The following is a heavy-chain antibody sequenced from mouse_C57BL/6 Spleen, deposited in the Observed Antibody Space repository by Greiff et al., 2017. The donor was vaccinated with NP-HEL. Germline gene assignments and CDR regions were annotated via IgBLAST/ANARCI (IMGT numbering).Heavy chain of an antibody. CDR2: IYPGSGNT. D-gene: IGHD1-1*01. Sequence: QVQLQQSGAELVRPGASVKLSCKASGYTFTDYYINWVKQRPGQGLGWIARIYPGSGNTYYNEKFKGKATLTAEKSSSTAYMQLSSLTSEDSAVYLCAREYYGYYFDYWGQGTTLTVSS. CDR3: AREYYGYYFDY. CDR1: GYTFTDYY. J-gene: IGHJ2*01. V-gene: IGHV1-76*01.